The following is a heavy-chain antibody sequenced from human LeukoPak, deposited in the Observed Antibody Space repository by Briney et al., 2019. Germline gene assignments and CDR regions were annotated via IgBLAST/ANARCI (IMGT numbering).Heavy chain of an antibody. V-gene: IGHV3-33*01. D-gene: IGHD2-2*01. CDR2: IWYDGSNI. CDR1: GFTFSSYG. Sequence: PGGSLRLSCAASGFTFSSYGMHWVRQAPGKGLEWVAVIWYDGSNIYYADSVKGRFTISRDNAKNTLYLQMNSLRAEDTAVYYCARDYCTTTSCYGTSGYWGQGTLVTVSS. CDR3: ARDYCTTTSCYGTSGY. J-gene: IGHJ4*02.